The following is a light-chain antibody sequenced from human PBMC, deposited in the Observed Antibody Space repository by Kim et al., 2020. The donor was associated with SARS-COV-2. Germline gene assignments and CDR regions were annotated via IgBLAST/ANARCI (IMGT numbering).Light chain of an antibody. J-gene: IGKJ4*01. Sequence: DIQMTQSPSSLSASVGDRVTITCRASQSISSYLNWYQQKPGKAPKLLIYAASSLQSGVPSRFSGSGSGTDFTLTISSLQPEDFATYYCQQSYSTPFTFFGGTKV. V-gene: IGKV1-39*01. CDR2: AAS. CDR1: QSISSY. CDR3: QQSYSTPFT.